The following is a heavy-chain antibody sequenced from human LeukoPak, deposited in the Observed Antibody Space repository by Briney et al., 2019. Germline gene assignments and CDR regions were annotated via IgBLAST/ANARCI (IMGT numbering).Heavy chain of an antibody. J-gene: IGHJ5*02. CDR2: INPNSGGT. V-gene: IGHV1-2*02. Sequence: ASVKVSCKASGYTFTSYYMHWVRQAPGQGLEWMGWINPNSGGTNYAQKFQGRVTMTRDTSISTAYMELSRLRSDDTAVYYCARDRSSSSWYFDPWGQGTLVTVSS. CDR1: GYTFTSYY. D-gene: IGHD6-13*01. CDR3: ARDRSSSSWYFDP.